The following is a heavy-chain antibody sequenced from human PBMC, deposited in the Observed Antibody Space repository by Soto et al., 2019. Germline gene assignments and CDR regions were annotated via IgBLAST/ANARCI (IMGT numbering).Heavy chain of an antibody. V-gene: IGHV3-33*01. Sequence: GGSLRLSCAASGFTFSSYGMHWVRQAPGKGLEWVAVIWYDGSNKYYADSVKDRFTISRRNSKNTLYLQMNSLRAEDTAVYYCAREIRMIGGWYFDYWGQGTLVTVSS. CDR1: GFTFSSYG. CDR2: IWYDGSNK. D-gene: IGHD6-19*01. CDR3: AREIRMIGGWYFDY. J-gene: IGHJ4*02.